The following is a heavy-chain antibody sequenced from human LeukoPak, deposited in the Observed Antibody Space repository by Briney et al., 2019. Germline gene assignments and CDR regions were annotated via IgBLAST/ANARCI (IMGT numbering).Heavy chain of an antibody. CDR2: ISSSGSTI. CDR1: GFTFSSYE. CDR3: AELGITMIGGV. D-gene: IGHD3-10*02. J-gene: IGHJ6*04. V-gene: IGHV3-48*03. Sequence: GGSLRLSCAASGFTFSSYEMNWVRQPPGKGLEWVAYISSSGSTIYYADSVKGRFTISRDNAKNSLYLQMNSLRAEDTAVYYCAELGITMIGGVWGKGTTVTISS.